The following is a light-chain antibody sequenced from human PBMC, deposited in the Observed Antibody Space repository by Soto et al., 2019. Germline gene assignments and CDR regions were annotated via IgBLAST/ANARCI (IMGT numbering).Light chain of an antibody. J-gene: IGKJ2*01. CDR2: AAS. CDR3: QQSYSKPYT. CDR1: QSISSY. Sequence: DIQMTQSPSSLSASVGDRVTITCRASQSISSYLNWYQQKPGKAPKLLIYAASSLQRGVPSRFSGSGSGTDFTLTISSLQPEDFATYYCQQSYSKPYTFGQGTKLEIK. V-gene: IGKV1-39*01.